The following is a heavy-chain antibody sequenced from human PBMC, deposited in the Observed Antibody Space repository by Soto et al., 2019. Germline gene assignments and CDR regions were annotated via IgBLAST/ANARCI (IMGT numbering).Heavy chain of an antibody. CDR3: ARILGYCSGGSCYSIIGGAFDI. D-gene: IGHD2-15*01. V-gene: IGHV4-59*01. CDR2: IYYSGST. CDR1: GGSISSYY. Sequence: QVQLQESGPGLVKPSETLSLTCTVSGGSISSYYWSWIRQPPGKGLEWIGYIYYSGSTNYNPSLKSRVTISVDTSKNQFSLKLSSVTAADTAVYYCARILGYCSGGSCYSIIGGAFDIWGQGTMVTVSS. J-gene: IGHJ3*02.